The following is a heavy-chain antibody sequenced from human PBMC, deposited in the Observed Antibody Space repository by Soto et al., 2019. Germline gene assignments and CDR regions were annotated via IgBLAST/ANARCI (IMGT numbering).Heavy chain of an antibody. CDR3: ARIPVDTYMINWFDP. CDR2: IYYSGST. V-gene: IGHV4-61*08. CDR1: GGSVSSGDYY. Sequence: PSETLSLTCTVSGGSVSSGDYYWSWIRQPPGKGLEWIGYIYYSGSTNYNPSLKSRVSISLDTSKNQFSLRLTSVTAADTAVYYCARIPVDTYMINWFDPWGQGTLVTVPS. D-gene: IGHD5-18*01. J-gene: IGHJ5*02.